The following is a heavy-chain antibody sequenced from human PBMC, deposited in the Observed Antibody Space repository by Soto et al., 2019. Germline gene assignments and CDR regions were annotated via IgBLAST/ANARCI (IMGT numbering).Heavy chain of an antibody. D-gene: IGHD6-6*01. CDR2: IYYSGST. CDR1: GVSINSTSYS. CDR3: ARQPFSFIAARQD. V-gene: IGHV4-39*01. Sequence: SETLSLTCTFHGVSINSTSYSWELIRQPPGKGLEWIGSIYYSGSTYYNPSLKSRVTISVDTSKNQFSLKLSSVTAADTAVYYCARQPFSFIAARQDWGQGTLVTVS. J-gene: IGHJ4*02.